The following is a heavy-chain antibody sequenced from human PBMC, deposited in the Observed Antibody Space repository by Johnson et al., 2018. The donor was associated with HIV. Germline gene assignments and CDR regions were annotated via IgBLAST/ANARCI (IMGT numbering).Heavy chain of an antibody. Sequence: EVQLVESGGGLVQPGGSLRLSCAASGFTFSSYWMSWVRQAPGKGLEWVANIKQDGSEKYYVDSVKGRFTISRDNAKNSLYLQMNSLRAEDTAVYYCARESLPGYSSSNDAFDIWGQGTMVTVSS. J-gene: IGHJ3*02. CDR3: ARESLPGYSSSNDAFDI. D-gene: IGHD6-13*01. V-gene: IGHV3-7*05. CDR2: IKQDGSEK. CDR1: GFTFSSYW.